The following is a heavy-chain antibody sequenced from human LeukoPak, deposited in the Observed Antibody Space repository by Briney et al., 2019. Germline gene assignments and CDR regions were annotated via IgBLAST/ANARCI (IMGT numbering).Heavy chain of an antibody. V-gene: IGHV3-74*01. CDR3: ARPQGHWNPFDAFDI. CDR2: INTDGSST. J-gene: IGHJ3*02. CDR1: GFTFSSYW. D-gene: IGHD1-1*01. Sequence: GGSLRLSCAASGFTFSSYWMHWVRQAPGKGLVWVSRINTDGSSTSYADSVKGRFTISRDNAKNTLYLQMNSLRAEDTAVYYCARPQGHWNPFDAFDIWGQGTMVTVSS.